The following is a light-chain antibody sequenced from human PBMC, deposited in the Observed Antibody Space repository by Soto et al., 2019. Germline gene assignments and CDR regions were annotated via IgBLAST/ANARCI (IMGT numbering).Light chain of an antibody. Sequence: EIVLTQSPGTLSLSPGERATLSCRASQNVNSNFFAWYQQKAGQAPRLLIYGVSSRATGIPDRFSGSGADTDCTLTISGLEPEDFAVYYCQQYGSSPLTFGGGTKVEIK. J-gene: IGKJ4*01. V-gene: IGKV3-20*01. CDR1: QNVNSNF. CDR3: QQYGSSPLT. CDR2: GVS.